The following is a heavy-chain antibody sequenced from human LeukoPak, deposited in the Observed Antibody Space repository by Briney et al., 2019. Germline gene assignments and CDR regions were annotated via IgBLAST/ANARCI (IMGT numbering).Heavy chain of an antibody. CDR1: XFTFSSYD. Sequence: QAGGSLRXSXXXSXFTFSSYDMHWVRQATGKGLEWVSAIGTAGDTYYPGSVKGRFTISRENAKNSLYLQMNSLRAGDTAVYYCARNPDVWQGYYYYGRDVWGQGTTVTVSS. CDR3: ARNPDVWQGYYYYGRDV. V-gene: IGHV3-13*01. J-gene: IGHJ6*02. CDR2: IGTAGDT.